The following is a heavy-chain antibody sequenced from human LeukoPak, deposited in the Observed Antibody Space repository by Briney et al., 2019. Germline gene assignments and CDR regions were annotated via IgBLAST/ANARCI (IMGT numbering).Heavy chain of an antibody. V-gene: IGHV4-61*02. CDR1: GGSISSGSYY. CDR2: IYTSGST. J-gene: IGHJ5*02. D-gene: IGHD5-24*01. Sequence: KTSETLSLTCTVSGGSISSGSYYWSWIRQPAGKGLEWIGRIYTSGSTNYNPSLKSRVTISVDTSKNQFSLKLSSVTAADTAVYYCAGLLEMATPWFDPWGQGTLVTVSS. CDR3: AGLLEMATPWFDP.